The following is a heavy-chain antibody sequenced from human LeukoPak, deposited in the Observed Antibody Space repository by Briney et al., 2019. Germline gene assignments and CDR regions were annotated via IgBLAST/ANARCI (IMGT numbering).Heavy chain of an antibody. V-gene: IGHV3-23*01. Sequence: GGSLRLSCAASGFTFISYALSWVRQAPGKGLEWVSAISGSGDTTYSADSVRGRFTISRDNSKNTLFLQMNSLRAEDTAVYYCAKAYVDTTYFDSWGQGTLVTVSS. CDR3: AKAYVDTTYFDS. CDR1: GFTFISYA. J-gene: IGHJ4*02. CDR2: ISGSGDTT. D-gene: IGHD5-18*01.